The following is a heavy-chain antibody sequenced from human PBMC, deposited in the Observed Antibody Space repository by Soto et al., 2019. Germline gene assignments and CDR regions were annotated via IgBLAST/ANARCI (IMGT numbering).Heavy chain of an antibody. Sequence: QVQLVQSGAEVKKPGSSVKVSCKASGGTFSSYAISWVRQAPGQGLEWMGGIIPIFGTANYAQKFQGRVTITADKSTSTAYMELSSLRSEDTAVYYSAIGRTARRAGIWYYYYGMDVWGQGTTVTVSS. V-gene: IGHV1-69*06. J-gene: IGHJ6*02. CDR1: GGTFSSYA. CDR2: IIPIFGTA. CDR3: AIGRTARRAGIWYYYYGMDV. D-gene: IGHD6-6*01.